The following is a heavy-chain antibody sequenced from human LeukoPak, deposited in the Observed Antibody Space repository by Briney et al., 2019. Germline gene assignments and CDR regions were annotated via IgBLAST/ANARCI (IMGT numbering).Heavy chain of an antibody. CDR3: ARADITNYYDTWFDP. D-gene: IGHD3-22*01. CDR1: GGSISIGGYY. V-gene: IGHV4-31*03. CDR2: IYYSGST. J-gene: IGHJ5*02. Sequence: SQTLSLTCTVSGGSISIGGYYWSWIRQHPGKGLEWIGYIYYSGSTYYNPSLKSRVTISVDTSKNQFSLKLSSVTAADTAVYYCARADITNYYDTWFDPWGQGTLVTVSS.